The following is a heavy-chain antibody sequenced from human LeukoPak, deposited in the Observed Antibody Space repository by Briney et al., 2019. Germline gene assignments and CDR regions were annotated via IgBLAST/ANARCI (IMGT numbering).Heavy chain of an antibody. J-gene: IGHJ3*01. CDR1: GVSISPYY. V-gene: IGHV4-4*09. CDR3: ARLSAAVHLGAFDL. Sequence: PSETLSLTCAVSGVSISPYYWAWIRQPPGKGLEWIGYIHTSGSNNQYPSLKSRVTTSVDKSKNHFSLRLTSVTAADTAVYYCARLSAAVHLGAFDLWGQGTMVTVSS. D-gene: IGHD3-3*01. CDR2: IHTSGSN.